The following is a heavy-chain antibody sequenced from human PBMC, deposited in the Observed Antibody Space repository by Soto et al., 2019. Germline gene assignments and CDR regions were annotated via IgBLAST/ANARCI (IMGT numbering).Heavy chain of an antibody. V-gene: IGHV3-30-3*01. CDR2: ISYDGSNK. J-gene: IGHJ4*02. D-gene: IGHD3-10*01. Sequence: QVQLVESGGGVVQPGRSLRLSCAASGFTFSSYATHWVRQAPGKGPEWVAVISYDGSNKYYADSVKGRLTISRDNSKNTLYLQMNSLIAEDTAVYYCARSPHTTGSGINYGGQGTLVTVSS. CDR3: ARSPHTTGSGINY. CDR1: GFTFSSYA.